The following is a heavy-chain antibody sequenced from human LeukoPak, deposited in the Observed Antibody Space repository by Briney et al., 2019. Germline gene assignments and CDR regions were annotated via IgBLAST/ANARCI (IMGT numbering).Heavy chain of an antibody. J-gene: IGHJ4*02. CDR1: GFTFSSYG. CDR2: ISYDGSNK. V-gene: IGHV3-30*18. CDR3: ANCAHRGVTPLDY. D-gene: IGHD4-23*01. Sequence: GRSLRLSCAASGFTFSSYGMHWVRQAPGKGLEWVAVISYDGSNKYYADSVKGRFTISRDNSKNTLYLQMNSLRAEDTAVYYCANCAHRGVTPLDYWGQGTLVTVSS.